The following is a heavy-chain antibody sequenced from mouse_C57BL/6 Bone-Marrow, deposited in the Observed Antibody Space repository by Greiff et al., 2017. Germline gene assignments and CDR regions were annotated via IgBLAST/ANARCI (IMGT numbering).Heavy chain of an antibody. V-gene: IGHV1-81*01. Sequence: VQLQQSGAELARPGASVKLSCKASGYTFTSYGISWVKQRTGQGLEWIGEIYPRSGYTYYNEKFKGKATLSADNSSSTAYMELRSLTSEDSAVYCCARCELLRSYFDYWGQGTTLTASS. CDR2: IYPRSGYT. CDR1: GYTFTSYG. CDR3: ARCELLRSYFDY. J-gene: IGHJ2*01. D-gene: IGHD1-1*01.